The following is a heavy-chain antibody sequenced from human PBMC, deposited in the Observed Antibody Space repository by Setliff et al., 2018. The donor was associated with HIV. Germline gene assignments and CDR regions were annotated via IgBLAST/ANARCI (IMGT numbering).Heavy chain of an antibody. J-gene: IGHJ4*02. CDR2: IYTSGST. D-gene: IGHD4-17*01. V-gene: IGHV4-61*02. CDR3: ARRIYGNNPYFDY. CDR1: GGSISSGTYY. Sequence: SETLSLTCTVSGGSISSGTYYWSWIRQPAGKGLEWIGRIYTSGSTNYNPSLKSRVTISVDTSKNQFSLKLSSVTAADTAIYYCARRIYGNNPYFDYWSQGTLVTAPQ.